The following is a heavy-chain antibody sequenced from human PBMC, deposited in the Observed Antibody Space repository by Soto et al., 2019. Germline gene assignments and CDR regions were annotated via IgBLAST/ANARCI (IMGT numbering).Heavy chain of an antibody. J-gene: IGHJ6*02. D-gene: IGHD5-12*01. Sequence: QVNLVESGGGVVQPGGSLRLSCSPSGFTFRNYGLVWVRQAPGKGLEWVSLISYDGDNKYYSDSARGRFTVSRDNFKNTLFLQMDSLRPEDTGVYYCAKKVLGYAAHSDALNDWGQGTTVTVS. CDR3: AKKVLGYAAHSDALND. CDR1: GFTFRNYG. CDR2: ISYDGDNK. V-gene: IGHV3-30*18.